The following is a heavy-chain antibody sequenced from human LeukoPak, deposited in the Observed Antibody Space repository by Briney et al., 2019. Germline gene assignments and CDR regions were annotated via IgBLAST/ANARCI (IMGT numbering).Heavy chain of an antibody. CDR3: ARAYCGGDCYSRFPSSFDY. CDR1: GYTFTDYY. CDR2: INPNSGGT. D-gene: IGHD2-21*02. J-gene: IGHJ4*02. V-gene: IGHV1-2*02. Sequence: GASVEVSCKASGYTFTDYYIHWVRQAPGQGLEWMGWINPNSGGTNYAQKFQGRVTMTRDTSISTAYMELSRLRSDDTAVYYCARAYCGGDCYSRFPSSFDYWGQGTLVTVSS.